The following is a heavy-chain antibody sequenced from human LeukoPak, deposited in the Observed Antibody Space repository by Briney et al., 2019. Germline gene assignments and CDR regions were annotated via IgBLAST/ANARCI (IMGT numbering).Heavy chain of an antibody. D-gene: IGHD2-21*01. J-gene: IGHJ4*02. CDR2: ISSDGSST. CDR1: GFSFSSYW. Sequence: GGSLRLSCAASGFSFSSYWMDWVRQAPGKGLVWVSRISSDGSSTYYADSVEGRFTISRDNAKNTLYLQMNSLRAEDTAVYYCSRVRSGYYFDYWGQGTLVTVSS. V-gene: IGHV3-74*01. CDR3: SRVRSGYYFDY.